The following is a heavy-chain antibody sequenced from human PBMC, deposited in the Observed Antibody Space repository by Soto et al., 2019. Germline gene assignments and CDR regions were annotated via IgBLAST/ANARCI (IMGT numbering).Heavy chain of an antibody. J-gene: IGHJ4*02. CDR2: IYYSGST. CDR3: ARVLIGGAGAAGIVDY. Sequence: SETLSLTCTVPGGSISSGDYYWSWIRQPPGKGLEWIGYIYYSGSTYYNPSLKSRVTISVDTSKNQFSLKLSSVTAADTAVYYCARVLIGGAGAAGIVDYWGQGTLVTVSS. D-gene: IGHD6-19*01. V-gene: IGHV4-30-4*01. CDR1: GGSISSGDYY.